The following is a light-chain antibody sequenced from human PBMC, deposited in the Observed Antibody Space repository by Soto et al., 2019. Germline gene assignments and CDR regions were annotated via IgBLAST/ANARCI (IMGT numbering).Light chain of an antibody. CDR2: AAS. CDR3: QQSYSRRLT. CDR1: QSISSY. Sequence: DIQMTQSPSSLSASVGDRVTITCRASQSISSYLNWYQQKPGKAPKLLIYAASSLQSGVPSRFSGSGSGTDFTLTISILQPEDFATYYCQQSYSRRLTFGGGTKVEIK. V-gene: IGKV1-39*01. J-gene: IGKJ4*01.